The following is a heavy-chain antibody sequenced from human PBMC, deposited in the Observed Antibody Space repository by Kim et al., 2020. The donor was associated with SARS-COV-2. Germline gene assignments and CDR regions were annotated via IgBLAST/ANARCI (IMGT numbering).Heavy chain of an antibody. D-gene: IGHD7-27*01. CDR1: GFTFSNYN. Sequence: GGSLRLSCAASGFTFSNYNMNWVRQAPGTGLEWVSSISGSSTYIYYADSLKGRFTISRDNAKNSLYLQMNSLRAEDTAVYYCARALGIGDGMDVWGQGTTVTVSS. J-gene: IGHJ6*02. CDR3: ARALGIGDGMDV. CDR2: ISGSSTYI. V-gene: IGHV3-21*01.